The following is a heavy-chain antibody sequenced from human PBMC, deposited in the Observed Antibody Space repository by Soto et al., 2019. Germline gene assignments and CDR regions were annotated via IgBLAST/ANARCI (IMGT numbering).Heavy chain of an antibody. Sequence: NPSETLSLTCTVSGGSISSYYWSWIRQPPGKGLEWIGYIYYSGSTNYNPSLKSRVTISVDTSKNQFSLKLSSVTAEDTAVYYCARGYDFWSGYYYPYGMDVWGQGTTVTVSS. CDR2: IYYSGST. V-gene: IGHV4-59*01. CDR1: GGSISSYY. J-gene: IGHJ6*02. CDR3: ARGYDFWSGYYYPYGMDV. D-gene: IGHD3-3*01.